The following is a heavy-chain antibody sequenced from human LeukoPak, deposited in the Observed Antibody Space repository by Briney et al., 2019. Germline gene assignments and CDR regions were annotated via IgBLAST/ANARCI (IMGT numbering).Heavy chain of an antibody. CDR3: TTDPIVYYDNPLTDFDY. CDR2: IKSKTDGGTT. CDR1: GGSISSSNW. Sequence: PSGTLSLTCAVSGGSISSSNWWSWVRQAPGKGLEWVGRIKSKTDGGTTDYAAPVKGRFTISRDDSKNTLYLQMNSLKTEDTAVYYCTTDPIVYYDNPLTDFDYWGQGTLVTVSS. D-gene: IGHD3-22*01. J-gene: IGHJ4*02. V-gene: IGHV3-15*01.